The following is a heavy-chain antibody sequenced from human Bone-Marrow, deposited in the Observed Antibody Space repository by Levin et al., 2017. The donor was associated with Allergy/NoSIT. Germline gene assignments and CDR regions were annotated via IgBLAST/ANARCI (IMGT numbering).Heavy chain of an antibody. V-gene: IGHV4-4*02. CDR3: ARAGGDCISTSCNRYYYYGMDV. D-gene: IGHD2-2*01. J-gene: IGHJ6*02. CDR2: IYHSGST. Sequence: SETLSLTCAVSGGSISSSNWWSWVRQPPGKGLEWIGEIYHSGSTNYNPSLQSRVTISVDKSENQFSLKLSSVTAADTAVYYCARAGGDCISTSCNRYYYYGMDVWGQGTTVTVSS. CDR1: GGSISSSNW.